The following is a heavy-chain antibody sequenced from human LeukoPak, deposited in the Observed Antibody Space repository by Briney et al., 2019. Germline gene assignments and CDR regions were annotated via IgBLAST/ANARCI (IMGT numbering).Heavy chain of an antibody. CDR3: VRLDSLDYFDY. D-gene: IGHD3-22*01. V-gene: IGHV5-10-1*01. J-gene: IGHJ4*02. Sequence: GESLQISCQGSGSPFTSYWITWVRQMPGKGLEWMGRIDPSDSYTNYSPSFQSHVTISADKSISTAYLQWSSLKASDTAMYYCVRLDSLDYFDYWGQGTLVTVSS. CDR2: IDPSDSYT. CDR1: GSPFTSYW.